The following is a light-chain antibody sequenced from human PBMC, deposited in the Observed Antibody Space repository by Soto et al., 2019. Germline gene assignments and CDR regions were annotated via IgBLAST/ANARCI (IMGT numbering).Light chain of an antibody. CDR3: SSYTSSSTHYV. V-gene: IGLV2-14*01. J-gene: IGLJ1*01. Sequence: QSALTQPASVSGSPGQSITISCTGTRSDVGGYNYVSWYQQHPGKAPKLMIYDVSNRPSVVSNRFSGSKSGNTASLTISGLQAEDEADYYCSSYTSSSTHYVFGTGTKVTVL. CDR1: RSDVGGYNY. CDR2: DVS.